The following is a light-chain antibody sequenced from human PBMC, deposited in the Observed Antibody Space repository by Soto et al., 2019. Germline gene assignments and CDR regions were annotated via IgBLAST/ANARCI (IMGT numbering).Light chain of an antibody. Sequence: SYELTQPPSVSVAPGQTARITCGGNNIGSKAVHWYQQRPGQAPVLVVYDDRDRPSGIPERISGSNSGNTATLTITRVEVGDEADFYCQVWVSSRDHPGLFGGGTKLTVL. CDR2: DDR. J-gene: IGLJ2*01. CDR1: NIGSKA. CDR3: QVWVSSRDHPGL. V-gene: IGLV3-21*02.